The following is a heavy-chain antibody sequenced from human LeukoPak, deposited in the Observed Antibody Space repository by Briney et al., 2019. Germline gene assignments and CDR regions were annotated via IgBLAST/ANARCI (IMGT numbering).Heavy chain of an antibody. V-gene: IGHV4-38-2*02. CDR2: IYHSGST. Sequence: PSETLSLTCTVSGYSISSGYYWGWIRQPPGKGLEWIGSIYHSGSTYYNPSLKRRGTISVDTSKNQLSLKLTSVTAADTAVYYCARGVGLTQGGAFDFWGQGTLVTVSS. D-gene: IGHD3-16*01. CDR3: ARGVGLTQGGAFDF. CDR1: GYSISSGYY. J-gene: IGHJ4*02.